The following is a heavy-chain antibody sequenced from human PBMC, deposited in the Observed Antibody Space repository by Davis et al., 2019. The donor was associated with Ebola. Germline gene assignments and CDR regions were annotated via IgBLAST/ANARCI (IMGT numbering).Heavy chain of an antibody. Sequence: GESLKISCAASGFTFSSSAMSWGRQAPGKGLEWVSAISGSGGSTYYADSVRGRFTISRDNSKNTLDLQMNSLRSEDTAVYYCATEIGPFFDYWGQGTLVTVSS. J-gene: IGHJ4*02. V-gene: IGHV3-23*01. D-gene: IGHD3-16*01. CDR3: ATEIGPFFDY. CDR1: GFTFSSSA. CDR2: ISGSGGST.